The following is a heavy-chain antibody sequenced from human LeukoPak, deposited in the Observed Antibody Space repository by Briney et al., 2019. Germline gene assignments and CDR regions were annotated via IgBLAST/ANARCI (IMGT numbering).Heavy chain of an antibody. CDR3: AINQAGYCGGGSCYRHEFYYMDV. V-gene: IGHV1-69*06. Sequence: SVKVSCKASGYTFTSYYMHWVRQAPGQGLEWMGGIIPVFGTANYAEKFQDRVTITADKSTSTAYMELSSLRSEDTAMYYCAINQAGYCGGGSCYRHEFYYMDVWGKGTSVTVSS. CDR1: GYTFTSYY. D-gene: IGHD2-15*01. CDR2: IIPVFGTA. J-gene: IGHJ6*03.